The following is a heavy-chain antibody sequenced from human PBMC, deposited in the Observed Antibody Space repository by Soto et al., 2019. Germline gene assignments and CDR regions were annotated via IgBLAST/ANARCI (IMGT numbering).Heavy chain of an antibody. D-gene: IGHD6-13*01. CDR3: ARDWAYSSSWYDY. CDR2: VIPLFGTA. Sequence: GVSVTVSCQASGGTFSSYAISWVLKAPGHGLEWMGGVIPLFGTANYAQKFQGRVTITADESTSTAYMELSSLRSEDTAVYYCARDWAYSSSWYDYWARGTRVTVAP. J-gene: IGHJ4*02. V-gene: IGHV1-69*13. CDR1: GGTFSSYA.